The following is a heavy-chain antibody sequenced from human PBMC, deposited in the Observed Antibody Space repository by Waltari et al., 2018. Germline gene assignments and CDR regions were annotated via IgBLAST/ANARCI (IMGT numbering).Heavy chain of an antibody. D-gene: IGHD1-1*01. J-gene: IGHJ4*02. Sequence: QVQLQESGPGLVKPSETLSLTCAVSGYSINSNYYWGWIRQPPGKGLEWIGIIYQSGSTYYNPSLKSRVTISVDTAKNQFSLKLSSVTAADTAVYYCARAETPTTGYYFDCWGQGTLVTVSS. CDR2: IYQSGST. CDR1: GYSINSNYY. V-gene: IGHV4-38-2*01. CDR3: ARAETPTTGYYFDC.